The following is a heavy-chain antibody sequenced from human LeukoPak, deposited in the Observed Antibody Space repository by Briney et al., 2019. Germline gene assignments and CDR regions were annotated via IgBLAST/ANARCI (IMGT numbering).Heavy chain of an antibody. CDR1: GFTFSSYE. D-gene: IGHD5-24*01. J-gene: IGHJ4*02. CDR3: AREGGDGYNYLGYFDY. Sequence: GGSLRLSCAASGFTFSSYEMNWVRQAPGKGLEWVSYISSSGSTIYYADSVKGRFTISRDNAKNSLYLQMNSLRAEDTAVYYCAREGGDGYNYLGYFDYWGQGTLVTVPS. V-gene: IGHV3-48*03. CDR2: ISSSGSTI.